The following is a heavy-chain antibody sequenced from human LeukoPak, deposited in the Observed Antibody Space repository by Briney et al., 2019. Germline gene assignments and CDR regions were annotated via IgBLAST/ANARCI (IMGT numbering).Heavy chain of an antibody. D-gene: IGHD2-2*01. CDR3: ARGSMDHALYYYYMDV. J-gene: IGHJ6*03. CDR1: EFTFSNYW. Sequence: GGSLRLSCAASEFTFSNYWMSWVRQAPGKGLEWVANIKQDGSKKYYVDSVKGRFTISRDNAKNSLYLQMNSLRAEDTAVYYCARGSMDHALYYYYMDVWGKGTTVTVSS. V-gene: IGHV3-7*01. CDR2: IKQDGSKK.